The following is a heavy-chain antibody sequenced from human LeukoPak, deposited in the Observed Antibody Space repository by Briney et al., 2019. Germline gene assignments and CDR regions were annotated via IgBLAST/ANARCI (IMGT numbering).Heavy chain of an antibody. CDR2: IKTKADNYAT. V-gene: IGHV3-73*01. D-gene: IGHD6-25*01. Sequence: GGSLKLSCSSTALTFGVSAIHWVRHACGKELEIFGRIKTKADNYATAYSASVKGRFTISRDDSTNTAYLQMNSLKTEDTAVYYCTHPAYYYNVDVWGKGTTVTVSS. J-gene: IGHJ6*04. CDR3: THPAYYYNVDV. CDR1: ALTFGVSA.